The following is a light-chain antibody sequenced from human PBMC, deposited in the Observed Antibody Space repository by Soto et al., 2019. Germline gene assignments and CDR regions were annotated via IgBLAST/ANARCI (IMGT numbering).Light chain of an antibody. CDR1: SSNIGSNA. CDR2: SNN. Sequence: QSVLTQPPSVSGTPGQRVTISCSGSSSNIGSNAVNWYQHLPGTAPKLLIYSNNQRPSGVPDRFSGSKSGTSASLAISGLQSEDEADYYCAAWDDSLIGPVFGGGTKLTVL. V-gene: IGLV1-44*01. CDR3: AAWDDSLIGPV. J-gene: IGLJ2*01.